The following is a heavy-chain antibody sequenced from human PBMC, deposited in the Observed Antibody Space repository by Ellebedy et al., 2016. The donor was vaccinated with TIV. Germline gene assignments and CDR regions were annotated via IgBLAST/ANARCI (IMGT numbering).Heavy chain of an antibody. CDR1: GFTFRSFG. Sequence: PGGSLRLSCKASGFTFRSFGMHWVRLSVGKGLEWVADSSYDGAYAHYADSVRGRFTISRDSSKNTLDLQMNSLRAEDTAVYYCARAGEYCDFPQNCYAMDVWGQGTTVTVS. V-gene: IGHV3-33*04. D-gene: IGHD2/OR15-2a*01. J-gene: IGHJ6*02. CDR2: SSYDGAYA. CDR3: ARAGEYCDFPQNCYAMDV.